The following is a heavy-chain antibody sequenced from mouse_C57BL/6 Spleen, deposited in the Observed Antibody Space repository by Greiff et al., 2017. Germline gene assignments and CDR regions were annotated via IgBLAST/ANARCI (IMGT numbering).Heavy chain of an antibody. CDR1: GFTFSSYA. CDR3: AREDGRCFDV. CDR2: ISDGGSYT. D-gene: IGHD2-3*01. Sequence: EVQLVESGGGLVKPGGSLKLSCAASGFTFSSYAMSWVRQTPEKRLEWVATISDGGSYTYYPDNVKGRFTISRDNAKNNLYLQMSHLKSEDTAMYYCAREDGRCFDVWGTGTTVTVSS. V-gene: IGHV5-4*01. J-gene: IGHJ1*03.